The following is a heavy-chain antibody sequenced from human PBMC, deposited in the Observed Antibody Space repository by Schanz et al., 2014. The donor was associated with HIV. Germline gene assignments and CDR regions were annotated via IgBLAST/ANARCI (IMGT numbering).Heavy chain of an antibody. CDR1: GYTFINYD. CDR2: MNPSTGNS. V-gene: IGHV1-8*01. Sequence: QVQLVQSGAEVKKPGASVKVSCKASGYTFINYDIHWVRQASGLGLEWMGWMNPSTGNSGYAQMFQGEVPMTRDTTMSTASLEVDRLESEGTAVYYWARGPKWEGVMDVWGQGTTVIVSS. CDR3: ARGPKWEGVMDV. D-gene: IGHD1-26*01. J-gene: IGHJ6*02.